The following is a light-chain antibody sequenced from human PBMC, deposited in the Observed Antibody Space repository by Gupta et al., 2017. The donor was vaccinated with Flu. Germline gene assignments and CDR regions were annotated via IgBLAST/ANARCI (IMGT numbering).Light chain of an antibody. J-gene: IGLJ3*02. CDR3: GSYAGKNKWL. CDR1: SSDFGGYNY. CDR2: EVT. V-gene: IGLV2-8*01. Sequence: QSALTQPPSASGPPGQSVTISCTGTSSDFGGYNYVSWYQQHPGRGPNLIIYEVTKRPSGVPDRFSGSKSGNTASLTVSGLQAEDEADYFCGSYAGKNKWLFGGGTKLTVL.